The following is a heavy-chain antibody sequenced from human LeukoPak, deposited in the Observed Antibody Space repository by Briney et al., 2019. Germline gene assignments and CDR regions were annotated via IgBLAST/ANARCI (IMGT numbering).Heavy chain of an antibody. Sequence: GGSLRHSCAASGFTFSSYATSLVRQAPGKGLEWVSAISGSGGSTYYADSVKGRFTISRDNSKNTLYLQMNSLRAEDTAVYYCAKDQVGCSSTSCYVGNFDYWGQGTLVTVSS. CDR2: ISGSGGST. V-gene: IGHV3-23*01. CDR3: AKDQVGCSSTSCYVGNFDY. J-gene: IGHJ4*02. CDR1: GFTFSSYA. D-gene: IGHD2-2*01.